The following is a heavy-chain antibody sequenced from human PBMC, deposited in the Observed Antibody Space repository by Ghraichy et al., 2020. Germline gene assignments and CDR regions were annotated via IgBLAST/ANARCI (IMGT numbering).Heavy chain of an antibody. D-gene: IGHD4-17*01. CDR1: GGSFSGYF. CDR3: ARSHNFGDYWSFDL. J-gene: IGHJ2*01. Sequence: SETLSLTCAVYGGSFSGYFWSCIRQPPGKGLEWIGDINHGGSPNYNPSLKSRVTISLDTSKNQFSLKLSSVTAADTAVYYCARSHNFGDYWSFDLWGRGTLVTVSS. V-gene: IGHV4-34*01. CDR2: INHGGSP.